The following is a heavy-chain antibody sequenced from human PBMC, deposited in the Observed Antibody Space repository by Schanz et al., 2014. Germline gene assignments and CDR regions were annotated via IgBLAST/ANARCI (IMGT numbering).Heavy chain of an antibody. CDR2: IYTSGST. D-gene: IGHD3-3*01. J-gene: IGHJ5*02. CDR3: ARDRGYDFSFDP. Sequence: QVQLQESGPGLVKSSETLSLTCTVSGGSISSFYWGWIRQPAGKGLEWIGRIYTSGSTNYNPSLKSRVTMSLDTSKNQSSRKRSSVTAADTAVYYCARDRGYDFSFDPWGQGTLVTVSS. CDR1: GGSISSFY. V-gene: IGHV4-4*07.